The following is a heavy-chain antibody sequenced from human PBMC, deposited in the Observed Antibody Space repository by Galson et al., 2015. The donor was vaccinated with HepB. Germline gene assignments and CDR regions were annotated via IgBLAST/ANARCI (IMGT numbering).Heavy chain of an antibody. V-gene: IGHV4-39*07. CDR3: ARETRYFYWLFSHFDY. J-gene: IGHJ4*02. Sequence: LSLTCPVSGGSISSSSYYWGWIRQPPGKGLEWIGSIYYSGSTYYNPSLKSRVTISVDTSKNQFSLKLSAVTAADTAVYYCARETRYFYWLFSHFDYLGQGTLVTVSS. CDR1: GGSISSSSYY. CDR2: IYYSGST. D-gene: IGHD3-9*01.